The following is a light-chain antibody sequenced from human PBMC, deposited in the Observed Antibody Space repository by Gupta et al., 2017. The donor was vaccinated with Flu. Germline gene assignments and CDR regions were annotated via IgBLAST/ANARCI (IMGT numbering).Light chain of an antibody. CDR3: QQYSSSPS. J-gene: IGKJ3*01. V-gene: IGKV3-20*01. CDR1: QSVGTNY. CDR2: GSY. Sequence: EIVLTQSPGTLSLSPGERATLSCRASQSVGTNYVAWYQKKSGQAPRLLIYGSYRRATDIPDRFSGSGSGTEFTLSISRLEPEDFAVYYCQQYSSSPSFGPGTKVDIK.